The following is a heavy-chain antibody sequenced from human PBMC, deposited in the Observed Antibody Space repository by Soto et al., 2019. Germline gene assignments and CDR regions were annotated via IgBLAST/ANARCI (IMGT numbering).Heavy chain of an antibody. CDR1: GVSITPYF. Sequence: TSETLSLTCTVSGVSITPYFWSWIRQPAGGAPEWLGHIYASGRTTYNPSLKSRVTMFVSQTQVSLRLTSVTAADTAVYYCARHFDVDPSLDHYYFDLWGRGALVTVSS. CDR3: ARHFDVDPSLDHYYFDL. V-gene: IGHV4-4*07. D-gene: IGHD3-9*01. J-gene: IGHJ2*01. CDR2: IYASGRT.